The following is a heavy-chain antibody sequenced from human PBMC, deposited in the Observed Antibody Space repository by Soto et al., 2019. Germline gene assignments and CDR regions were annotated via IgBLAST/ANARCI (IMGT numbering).Heavy chain of an antibody. V-gene: IGHV4-59*08. CDR2: IYYSAST. J-gene: IGHJ4*02. Sequence: SDTLSLTCTVSCCSISSYYWSWILQPPGKGLEWIGYIYYSASTNYSPSLKSRVTISVDTSKNQFSLNLSSVTAADTAVYYCARHLPYCGGDCYSLDYWGQGTLVTVS. CDR3: ARHLPYCGGDCYSLDY. D-gene: IGHD2-21*02. CDR1: CCSISSYY.